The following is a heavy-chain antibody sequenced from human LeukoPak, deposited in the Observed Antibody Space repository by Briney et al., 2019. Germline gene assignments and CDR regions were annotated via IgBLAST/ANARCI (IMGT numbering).Heavy chain of an antibody. Sequence: GGSMRLSCSASGLTVSSNDMSWVRQAPGKGLEWVSFICSGDRTYYGDSVKGRFTISRDNFKNTLYLQMNSLRAEDTAMYYCTKSGPPDPYWGQGTMVTVSS. D-gene: IGHD1-14*01. CDR1: GLTVSSND. J-gene: IGHJ3*01. V-gene: IGHV3-53*01. CDR3: TKSGPPDPY. CDR2: ICSGDRT.